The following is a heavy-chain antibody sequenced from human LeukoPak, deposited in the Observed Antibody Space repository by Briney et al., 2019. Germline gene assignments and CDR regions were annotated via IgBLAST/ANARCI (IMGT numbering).Heavy chain of an antibody. CDR2: ISAYNGNT. V-gene: IGHV1-18*01. J-gene: IGHJ6*03. Sequence: ASVKVSCKASGYTFTSYGISWVRQAPGQGLEWMGWISAYNGNTNYAQKLQGRVTMTTDTSTSTAYMELRSLRSDDTAVYYCARAYYYGSGSYAYYYYYYMDVWGKGTTVTVSS. CDR3: ARAYYYGSGSYAYYYYYYMDV. D-gene: IGHD3-10*01. CDR1: GYTFTSYG.